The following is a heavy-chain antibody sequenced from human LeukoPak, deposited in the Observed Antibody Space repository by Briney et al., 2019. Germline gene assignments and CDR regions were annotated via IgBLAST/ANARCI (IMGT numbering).Heavy chain of an antibody. D-gene: IGHD4-17*01. V-gene: IGHV3-74*01. J-gene: IGHJ4*02. CDR2: INPDGSTT. Sequence: GESLRLSCAASGFTFTNYWMFWVHQAPGKGLVWVSGINPDGSTTTYADSVKGRFTISRENAKSTLYLHMNILRVEDTAVYYCAKGRYGDYHWGQGTLVTVSS. CDR1: GFTFTNYW. CDR3: AKGRYGDYH.